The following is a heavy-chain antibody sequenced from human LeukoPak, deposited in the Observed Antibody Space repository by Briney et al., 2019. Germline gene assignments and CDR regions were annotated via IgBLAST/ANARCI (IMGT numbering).Heavy chain of an antibody. CDR1: GGSISSGDYY. CDR3: ATLQYQYYFDY. CDR2: IYYSGST. J-gene: IGHJ4*02. D-gene: IGHD2-2*01. Sequence: SETLSLTCTVSGGSISSGDYYWSWIRQPPGKGLEWIGYIYYSGSTYYNPSLKSRVTISVDTSKNQFSLKLSSVTAADTAVYYCATLQYQYYFDYWGQGTLVAVSS. V-gene: IGHV4-30-4*01.